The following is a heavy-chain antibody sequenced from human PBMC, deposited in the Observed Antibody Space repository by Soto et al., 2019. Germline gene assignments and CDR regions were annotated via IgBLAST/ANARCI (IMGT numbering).Heavy chain of an antibody. J-gene: IGHJ4*02. CDR2: IFYTGTT. Sequence: SETLSLTCSVSGGSINYNSYHWGWIRQPPGQGLEWIGSIFYTGTTFYNPSLKSRVTISVDTSKNQFSLKLSSVTAADTAVYYCARGRYDSSGYYYGNFGYWGQGTLVTVSS. V-gene: IGHV4-39*07. CDR1: GGSINYNSYH. CDR3: ARGRYDSSGYYYGNFGY. D-gene: IGHD3-22*01.